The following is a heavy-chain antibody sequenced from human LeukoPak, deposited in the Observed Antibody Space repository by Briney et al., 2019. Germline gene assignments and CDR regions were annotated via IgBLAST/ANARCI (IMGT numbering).Heavy chain of an antibody. CDR2: IQNSGNT. CDR1: GYSISRLY. J-gene: IGHJ4*02. D-gene: IGHD3-22*01. V-gene: IGHV4-59*11. Sequence: SDTLSLTCTLSGYSISRLYWTWIRHPPGKGLEWIGYIQNSGNTNYNPSLKGRVSISLDTSKNQFSLSLSSVTAADTAVYFCARDAHYYDPFPAYFDFWGQGTLVTVSS. CDR3: ARDAHYYDPFPAYFDF.